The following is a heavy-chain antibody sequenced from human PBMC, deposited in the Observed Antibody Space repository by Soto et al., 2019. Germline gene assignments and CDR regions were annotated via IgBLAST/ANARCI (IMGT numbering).Heavy chain of an antibody. J-gene: IGHJ4*02. CDR3: ARAVEMATIIGPDFDY. V-gene: IGHV3-21*01. CDR1: GFTFSSYA. CDR2: ISSSSSYI. Sequence: GGSLRLSCAASGFTFSSYAMSWVRQAPGKGLEWVSSISSSSSYIYYADSVKGRFTISRDNAKNSLYLQMNSLRAEDTAVYYCARAVEMATIIGPDFDYWGQGTLVTVSS. D-gene: IGHD5-12*01.